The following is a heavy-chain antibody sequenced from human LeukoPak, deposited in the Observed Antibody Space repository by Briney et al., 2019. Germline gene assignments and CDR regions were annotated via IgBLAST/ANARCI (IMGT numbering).Heavy chain of an antibody. D-gene: IGHD2-21*02. J-gene: IGHJ3*02. CDR1: GGSISSGDYY. Sequence: PSQTLSLTCTVSGGSISSGDYYWSWIRQPPGKGLEWIGYIYYSGSTYYNPSLKSRVTISVDTSKNQFSLKLSSVTAADTAVYYCARLVVVTARGAFDIWGLGTMVTVSS. V-gene: IGHV4-30-4*01. CDR3: ARLVVVTARGAFDI. CDR2: IYYSGST.